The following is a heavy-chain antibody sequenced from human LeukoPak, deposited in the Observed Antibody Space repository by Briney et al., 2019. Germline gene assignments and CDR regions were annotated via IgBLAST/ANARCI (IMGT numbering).Heavy chain of an antibody. Sequence: ASVTVSCKASGYTFTNYYIHWVRQAPGQGLEGMGLIYPSGASTSYAQNFQGRVTMTRDTSTSTVYMELSSLRSEDTAVYYCARAQSGSYLGNWFDPWGQGTLVTVSS. CDR3: ARAQSGSYLGNWFDP. V-gene: IGHV1-46*01. CDR2: IYPSGAST. J-gene: IGHJ5*02. D-gene: IGHD1-26*01. CDR1: GYTFTNYY.